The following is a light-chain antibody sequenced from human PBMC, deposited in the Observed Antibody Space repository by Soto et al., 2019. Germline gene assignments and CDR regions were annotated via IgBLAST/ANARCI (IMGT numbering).Light chain of an antibody. V-gene: IGKV2-24*01. CDR3: VQFSHFPRT. Sequence: DIVLTQTPLSSPVTLGQPASISCRSSQNLVHSDGNTYLSWVQQRPGQPPRLLIYQISNRFSGVQDRFTGRGAGTDFTLTSSRVEPEDVGIYSCVQFSHFPRTFGQGTTVEIK. CDR2: QIS. J-gene: IGKJ1*01. CDR1: QNLVHSDGNTY.